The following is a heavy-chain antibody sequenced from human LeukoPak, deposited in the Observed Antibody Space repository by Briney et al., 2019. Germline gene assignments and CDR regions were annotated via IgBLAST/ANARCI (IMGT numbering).Heavy chain of an antibody. D-gene: IGHD1-26*01. CDR3: ARDYPGWIVGAPMGGYYYYYYMDV. CDR2: IYTSGST. Sequence: SETLSLTCTVSGGSISSYYWSWIRQPAGKGLEWIGRIYTSGSTNYNPSLKSRVTMSVDTSKNQFSLKLSSVTAAATAVYYCARDYPGWIVGAPMGGYYYYYYMDVWGKGTTVTISS. CDR1: GGSISSYY. V-gene: IGHV4-4*07. J-gene: IGHJ6*03.